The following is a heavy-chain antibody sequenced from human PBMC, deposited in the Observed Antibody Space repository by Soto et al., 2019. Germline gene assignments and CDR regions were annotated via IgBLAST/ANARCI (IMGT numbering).Heavy chain of an antibody. J-gene: IGHJ6*02. V-gene: IGHV3-33*01. D-gene: IGHD3-10*01. CDR2: IWYDGSNK. CDR1: GFTFSSYG. CDR3: ARDRYYYGSGSYYYYGMDV. Sequence: ESGGGVVQPGRSLRLSCAASGFTFSSYGMHWVRQAPGKGLEWVAVIWYDGSNKYYADSVKGRFTISRDNSKNTLYLQMNSLRAEDTAVYYCARDRYYYGSGSYYYYGMDVWGQGTTVTVSS.